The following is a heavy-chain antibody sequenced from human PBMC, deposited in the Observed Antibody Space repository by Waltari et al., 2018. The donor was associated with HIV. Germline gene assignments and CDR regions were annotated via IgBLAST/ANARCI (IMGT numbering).Heavy chain of an antibody. CDR2: MNPDAEGSNT. D-gene: IGHD2-15*01. V-gene: IGHV3-74*01. CDR3: VRDFGGPSDQ. Sequence: EAQLVESGGGLVQPGGSLRLSCAASGFNVRDYWMQWVRLGPGQGLMWVTRMNPDAEGSNTNYATSVRDRFTISRDYTTNTLYLQMHSLRVDDTAVYYCVRDFGGPSDQWGQGALVTVSS. CDR1: GFNVRDYW. J-gene: IGHJ4*02.